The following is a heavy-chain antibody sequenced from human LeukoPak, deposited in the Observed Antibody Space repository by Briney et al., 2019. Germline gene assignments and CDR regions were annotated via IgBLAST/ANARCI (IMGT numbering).Heavy chain of an antibody. Sequence: GASVKDFCRPSGYTFTDYYIHWVRQAPGQGLEWMGRINPNGGGTNAAQKFQGRVTMTRDTSISTAYMELSSRTSYDTAVYYCARARVSGSASSIYWGQGTLVTVSS. CDR2: INPNGGGT. CDR1: GYTFTDYY. CDR3: ARARVSGSASSIY. J-gene: IGHJ4*02. D-gene: IGHD6-13*01. V-gene: IGHV1-2*06.